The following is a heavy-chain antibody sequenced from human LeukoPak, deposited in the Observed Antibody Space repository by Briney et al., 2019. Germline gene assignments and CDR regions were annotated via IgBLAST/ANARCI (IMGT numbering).Heavy chain of an antibody. D-gene: IGHD6-19*01. CDR2: IYPGDSDT. J-gene: IGHJ4*02. CDR3: ARWEGYSSGWSEHYYFDY. V-gene: IGHV5-51*01. CDR1: GYSFTSYW. Sequence: GESLKISFKGSGYSFTSYWIGWVRQMPGKGLEWMGIIYPGDSDTRYSPSFQGQVTISADKSISTAYLQWSSLKASDTAMYYCARWEGYSSGWSEHYYFDYWGQGTLVTVSS.